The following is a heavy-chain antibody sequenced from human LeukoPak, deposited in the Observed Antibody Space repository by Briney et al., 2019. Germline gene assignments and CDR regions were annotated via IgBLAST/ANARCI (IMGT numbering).Heavy chain of an antibody. CDR2: IRSSSSTI. Sequence: PGGSLRLSCAASGFTFSSYSMNWVRQAPGKGLEWVSYIRSSSSTIYYADSVKGRFTISRDNAKNSLYLQMNSLRDEDTAVYYCARDDSYYGSGSNDKNFDYWGQGTLVTVSS. CDR3: ARDDSYYGSGSNDKNFDY. J-gene: IGHJ4*02. CDR1: GFTFSSYS. D-gene: IGHD3-10*01. V-gene: IGHV3-48*02.